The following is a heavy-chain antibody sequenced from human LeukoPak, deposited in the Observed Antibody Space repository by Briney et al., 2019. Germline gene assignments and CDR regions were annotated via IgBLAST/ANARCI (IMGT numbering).Heavy chain of an antibody. V-gene: IGHV4-59*01. CDR2: IYYSGST. Sequence: SETLSLTCTVSGGSISSYYWSWIRQPPGKGLEWIGYIYYSGSTNYNLSLKSRVTISVDTSKNQFSLKLSSVTAADTAVYYCARGFGGVTVTPWYFDYWGQGTLVTVSS. D-gene: IGHD3-16*02. J-gene: IGHJ4*02. CDR1: GGSISSYY. CDR3: ARGFGGVTVTPWYFDY.